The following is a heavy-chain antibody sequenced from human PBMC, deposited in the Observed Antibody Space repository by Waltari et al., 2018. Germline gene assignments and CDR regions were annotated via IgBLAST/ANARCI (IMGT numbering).Heavy chain of an antibody. Sequence: QVQLVQSGAEVKKPGSSVKVSCKASGGTFSSYAISWVRQAPGQGLEWMGGIIPIFGTANYAQKFQGRVTITTDESTSTAYMELSSLRSEDTAVYYCAIPNCSGGSCYSGFYYYGMDVWGQGTTVTVSS. CDR2: IIPIFGTA. V-gene: IGHV1-69*05. J-gene: IGHJ6*02. D-gene: IGHD2-15*01. CDR3: AIPNCSGGSCYSGFYYYGMDV. CDR1: GGTFSSYA.